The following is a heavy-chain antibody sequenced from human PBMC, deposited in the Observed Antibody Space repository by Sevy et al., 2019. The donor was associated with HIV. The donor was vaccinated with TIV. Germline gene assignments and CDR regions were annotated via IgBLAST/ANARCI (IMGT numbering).Heavy chain of an antibody. Sequence: GGSLRLSCAASGFSFSNSGFTFTTYAMTWVRQGPRKGLEWVSSITGSGGASYYADSVKGRFTTSRDSSRNIVTLQMNGLRVEDTAVYYCVKARFVGSGWAGNFDYWGQGAMVTVSS. CDR2: ITGSGGAS. CDR1: GFSFSNSGFTFTTYA. D-gene: IGHD6-25*01. CDR3: VKARFVGSGWAGNFDY. V-gene: IGHV3-23*01. J-gene: IGHJ4*02.